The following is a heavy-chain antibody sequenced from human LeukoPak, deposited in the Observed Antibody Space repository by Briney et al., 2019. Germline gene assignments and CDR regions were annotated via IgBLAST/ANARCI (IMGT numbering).Heavy chain of an antibody. V-gene: IGHV3-48*04. J-gene: IGHJ4*02. Sequence: GGSLRLSCAASGFTFSSYSMNWVRQAPGKGLEWVSYISSSSTIYYADSVKGRFTISRDNAKNSLYLQMNSLRAEDTAVYYCARGRYYGSGSLDYWGQGTLVTVSS. CDR3: ARGRYYGSGSLDY. CDR1: GFTFSSYS. CDR2: ISSSSTI. D-gene: IGHD3-10*01.